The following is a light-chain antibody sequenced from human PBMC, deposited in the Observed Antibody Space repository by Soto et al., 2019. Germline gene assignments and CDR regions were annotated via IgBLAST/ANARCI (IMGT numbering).Light chain of an antibody. J-gene: IGKJ1*01. CDR3: QQYNNWRT. CDR2: GAS. CDR1: QSVNSN. V-gene: IGKV3-15*01. Sequence: ETVMTQSPVTLSVSPGERATLSCRASQSVNSNLAWYQQKLGQAPRVLIYGASTRATGVPARFSGSGSGTEFTLTISSLQSEDFAVYYCQQYNNWRTFGQGTKVDIK.